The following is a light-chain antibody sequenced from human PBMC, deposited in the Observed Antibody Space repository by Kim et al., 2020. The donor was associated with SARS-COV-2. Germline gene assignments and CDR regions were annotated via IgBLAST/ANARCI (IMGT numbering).Light chain of an antibody. Sequence: DIQMTQSPSSLSASVGDRVTLACLASQAIDNSLNWYQQKPGEPPKLLIFEATHLETGVPRRFTGSTSVTDFTLTITNLQPEDIATYYCQQYHDVPFTFGGGTKVEI. V-gene: IGKV1-33*01. CDR2: EAT. CDR3: QQYHDVPFT. J-gene: IGKJ4*01. CDR1: QAIDNS.